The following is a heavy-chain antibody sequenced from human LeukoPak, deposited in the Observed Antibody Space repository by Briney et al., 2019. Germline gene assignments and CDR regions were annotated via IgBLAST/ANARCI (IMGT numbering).Heavy chain of an antibody. D-gene: IGHD3-3*01. Sequence: SETLSLTCTVSGGSISRYYWSWIRQPAGKGLEWIGRTYTSGSTNYNPSLKRRVTMSVDTSKNQVSLKLSSVTAADTAVYYCVRSDDFWSGYYGYWGQGTLVTVSS. J-gene: IGHJ4*02. CDR2: TYTSGST. CDR3: VRSDDFWSGYYGY. V-gene: IGHV4-4*07. CDR1: GGSISRYY.